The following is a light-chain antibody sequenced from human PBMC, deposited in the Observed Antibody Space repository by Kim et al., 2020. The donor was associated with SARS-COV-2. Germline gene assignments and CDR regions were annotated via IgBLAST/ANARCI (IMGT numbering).Light chain of an antibody. V-gene: IGKV1-9*01. CDR2: AAS. Sequence: IQLTQSPSSLAASVGDRVIITCRASQGISTYLAWYQKKPGNAPKPLIYAASTLHSGVPSRFSGSGSGTDFSLTISSLQPEDFAIYYCQQLNSYPFTFGQGTKLEI. CDR1: QGISTY. CDR3: QQLNSYPFT. J-gene: IGKJ2*01.